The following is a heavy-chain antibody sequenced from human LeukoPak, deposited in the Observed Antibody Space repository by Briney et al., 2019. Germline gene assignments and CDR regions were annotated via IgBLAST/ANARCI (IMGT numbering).Heavy chain of an antibody. V-gene: IGHV3-11*05. CDR3: TREDNWYFDL. CDR1: GFTFSDYY. Sequence: GGSLRLSCTASGFTFSDYYMTWIRQAPGKGLEWLSYVSTDSAYTNYAGSVKGRFTISRDNAKSSLYLQLNSLTAEDTAVYYCTREDNWYFDLWGRGTLVTGSS. CDR2: VSTDSAYT. J-gene: IGHJ2*01.